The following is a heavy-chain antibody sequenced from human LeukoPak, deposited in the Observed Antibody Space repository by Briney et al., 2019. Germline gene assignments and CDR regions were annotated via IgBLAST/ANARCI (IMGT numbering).Heavy chain of an antibody. CDR1: GFTFSNAW. CDR3: QAAYVY. CDR2: IKSKTDGGTT. D-gene: IGHD6-13*01. Sequence: PAGSLRLSCAASGFTFSNAWMSWGRQAPRKGLEWVGRIKSKTDGGTTDYAAPVKGRFTISRDNSKNTLYLQMNSLKTEDTAVYYCQAAYVYWGQGTLVTVSS. J-gene: IGHJ4*02. V-gene: IGHV3-15*01.